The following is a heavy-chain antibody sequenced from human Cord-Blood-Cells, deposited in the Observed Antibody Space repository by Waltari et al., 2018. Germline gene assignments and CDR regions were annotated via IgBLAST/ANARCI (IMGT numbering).Heavy chain of an antibody. CDR2: ISPVFGTA. V-gene: IGHV1-69*01. Sequence: QVQLVQSGAEVKKPGSSVKVSCKASGGTFSSYAISWVRQAPGQGLEWMGGISPVFGTANYAQKFQGRVTITADESTSTAYMELSSLRSEDTAVYYCARGQGLLRYSSSWYWFDPWGQGTLVTVSS. CDR1: GGTFSSYA. CDR3: ARGQGLLRYSSSWYWFDP. D-gene: IGHD6-13*01. J-gene: IGHJ5*02.